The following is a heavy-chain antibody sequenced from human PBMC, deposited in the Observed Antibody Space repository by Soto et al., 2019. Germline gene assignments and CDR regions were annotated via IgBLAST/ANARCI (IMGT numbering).Heavy chain of an antibody. CDR3: GRGGYRHYSAYYYYALDV. V-gene: IGHV1-69*13. Sequence: ASVKVSCKASGGTFSRSAISWVRQAPGQGLEWMGGIVLIFGSPNYSQKFQGRLTITADEPTSTAYMELNSLNTEDTAVYYCGRGGYRHYSAYYYYALDVWGQGTTVTVSS. CDR2: IVLIFGSP. CDR1: GGTFSRSA. J-gene: IGHJ6*02. D-gene: IGHD4-4*01.